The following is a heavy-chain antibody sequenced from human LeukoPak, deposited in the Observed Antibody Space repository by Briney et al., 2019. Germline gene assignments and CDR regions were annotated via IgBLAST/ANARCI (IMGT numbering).Heavy chain of an antibody. V-gene: IGHV1-18*01. CDR2: ISAYNGNT. J-gene: IGHJ6*02. CDR1: GYTFTSYG. D-gene: IGHD3-10*01. CDR3: ARDLTWFGESKYYYYYGMDV. Sequence: ASVTVSCTASGYTFTSYGISWVRQAPGQGLEWMGWISAYNGNTNYAQKLQGRVTMTTDTSTSTAYMELRSLRSDDTAVYYCARDLTWFGESKYYYYYGMDVWGQGTTVTVSS.